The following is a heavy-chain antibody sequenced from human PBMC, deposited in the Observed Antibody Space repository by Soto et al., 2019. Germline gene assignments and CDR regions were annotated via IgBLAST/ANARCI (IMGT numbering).Heavy chain of an antibody. Sequence: SETLSLTCTVSGGSISSSSYYWGWIRQPPGKGLEWIGSIYYSGSTYYNPSLKSRVTISVDTSKNQFSLKLSCVTAADTAVYYCARQNYYDSSGYYYYYYYMDVWGKGTTVTVSS. CDR1: GGSISSSSYY. CDR3: ARQNYYDSSGYYYYYYYMDV. D-gene: IGHD3-22*01. CDR2: IYYSGST. V-gene: IGHV4-39*01. J-gene: IGHJ6*03.